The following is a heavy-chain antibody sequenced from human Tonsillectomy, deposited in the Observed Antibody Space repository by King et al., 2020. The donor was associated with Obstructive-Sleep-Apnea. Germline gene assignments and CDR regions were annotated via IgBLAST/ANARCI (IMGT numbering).Heavy chain of an antibody. Sequence: VQLVESGGGVVQPGGSLRLSCAASGFTFSSYGMHWVRQAPGKGLEWVAFIRYDGSNKYYADSVKGRFTISRDNSKNTLYLQMNSLRAEDTAVYYCANGGYCSGGSCYGYWYFDLWGRGTLVTVSS. CDR3: ANGGYCSGGSCYGYWYFDL. D-gene: IGHD2-15*01. CDR1: GFTFSSYG. V-gene: IGHV3-30*02. J-gene: IGHJ2*01. CDR2: IRYDGSNK.